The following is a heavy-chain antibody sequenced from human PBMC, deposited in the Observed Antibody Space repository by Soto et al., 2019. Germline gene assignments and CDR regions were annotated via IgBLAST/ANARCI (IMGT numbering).Heavy chain of an antibody. CDR3: ARHYYDTTGYHYFFDY. Sequence: PSETLSLTCTVSGASISNSNFYWGWIRQPPEKGLEWIGNIYYTGSTYYNPSLKSRVNISVDTSKKQISLQLSSVTAADTAVFYCARHYYDTTGYHYFFDYWGQGALVTSPQ. CDR1: GASISNSNFY. V-gene: IGHV4-39*01. D-gene: IGHD3-22*01. J-gene: IGHJ4*02. CDR2: IYYTGST.